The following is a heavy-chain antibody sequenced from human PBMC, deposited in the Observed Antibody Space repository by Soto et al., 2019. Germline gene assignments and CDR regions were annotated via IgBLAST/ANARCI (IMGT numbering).Heavy chain of an antibody. CDR1: GYIFGNYG. CDR2: ISAYNDNT. Sequence: ASVKVSCKASGYIFGNYGVTWVRQAPGQGLEWMGWISAYNDNTYYAQKLQGRVTMTTDTSTSTAYMELRSLRSDDTAVYYCARSDIDGFHSWGQGTLVTVSS. J-gene: IGHJ5*01. CDR3: ARSDIDGFHS. V-gene: IGHV1-18*01. D-gene: IGHD3-9*01.